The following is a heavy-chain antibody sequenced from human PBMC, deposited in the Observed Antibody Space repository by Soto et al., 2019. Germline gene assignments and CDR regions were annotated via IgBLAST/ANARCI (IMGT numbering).Heavy chain of an antibody. V-gene: IGHV3-15*01. D-gene: IGHD6-13*01. CDR3: TTEQLLVGAFDI. CDR1: GFTFSNAW. Sequence: PGGSLRLSCAASGFTFSNAWMSWVRQAPGKGLEWVGRIKSKTDGGTTDYAAPVKGRFTISRDDSKNTLYLQMNSLKTEDTAVYYCTTEQLLVGAFDIWGQGTMVTVSS. CDR2: IKSKTDGGTT. J-gene: IGHJ3*02.